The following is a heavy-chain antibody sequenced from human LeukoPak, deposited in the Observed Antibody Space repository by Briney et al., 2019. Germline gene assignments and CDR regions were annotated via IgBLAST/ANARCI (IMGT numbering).Heavy chain of an antibody. V-gene: IGHV4-4*07. CDR1: GGSISSYY. J-gene: IGHJ3*01. CDR3: VRETNTSGLRALDV. D-gene: IGHD2-21*01. Sequence: SETLSLTCTVSGGSISSYYWSCIRQPAGKGLEWIGRISASGSTNYSPSLQSRVTMSVDTSKNQFSLNLTSVTAADTAVYYCVRETNTSGLRALDVWGQGTMVTVSS. CDR2: ISASGST.